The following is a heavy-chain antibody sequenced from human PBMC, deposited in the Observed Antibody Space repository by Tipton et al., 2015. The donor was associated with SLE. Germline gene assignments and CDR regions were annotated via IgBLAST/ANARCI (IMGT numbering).Heavy chain of an antibody. CDR1: GGSISSSSYY. CDR2: IYYSGST. Sequence: LRLSCTLSGGSISSSSYYWGWIRQPPGKGLEWIGYIYYSGSTNYNPSLKSRVTISVDTSKNQFSLKLTSVTAADTAVYYCARQDSGNYYPFDYWGQGTLVTVSS. J-gene: IGHJ4*02. D-gene: IGHD1-26*01. V-gene: IGHV4-61*05. CDR3: ARQDSGNYYPFDY.